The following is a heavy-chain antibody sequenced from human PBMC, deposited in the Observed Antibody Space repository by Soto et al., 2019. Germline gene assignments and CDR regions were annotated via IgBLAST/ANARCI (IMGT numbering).Heavy chain of an antibody. D-gene: IGHD1-26*01. CDR3: AKNQGVELVPLATVDWFDP. J-gene: IGHJ5*02. CDR1: GFIFENFG. CDR2: ISGSGFKK. V-gene: IGHV3-23*01. Sequence: EGVLLESGGGLEQPGGSLRLSCAASGFIFENFGMSWVRQAPGKGLEWISSISGSGFKKYYADSVKGRFTISRDNSKSTVDLELNNLSAEDTAVYHCAKNQGVELVPLATVDWFDPWGQGSVVTVSS.